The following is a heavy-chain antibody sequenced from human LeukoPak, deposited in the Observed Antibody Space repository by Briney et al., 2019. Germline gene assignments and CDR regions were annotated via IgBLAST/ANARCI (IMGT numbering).Heavy chain of an antibody. J-gene: IGHJ3*01. CDR1: GFNFNNYP. D-gene: IGHD3-16*02. CDR3: ARDRYTKNYFDALDL. V-gene: IGHV3-30*04. Sequence: PGRSLRLSCAASGFNFNNYPMHWVRQVPGRGPQWVALISYDGIDSYIADSVKGRFPISRDNSKNTLFLQMNSLRPEDTAVYYCARDRYTKNYFDALDLWGQGSTVTVSS. CDR2: ISYDGIDS.